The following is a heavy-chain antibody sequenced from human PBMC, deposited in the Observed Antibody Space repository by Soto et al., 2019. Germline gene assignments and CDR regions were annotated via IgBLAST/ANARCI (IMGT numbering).Heavy chain of an antibody. J-gene: IGHJ4*02. Sequence: QVQLVQSGAEVKKPGASVKVSCKASGYTFTSYGISWVRQAPGQGLEWMGWISAYNGNTKSAQKLQGRVTMTTDTSTSTASTELVSLRPGDTAVYYCARDLAVGLVAYWGQGTLVTVSS. D-gene: IGHD6-19*01. CDR2: ISAYNGNT. CDR1: GYTFTSYG. V-gene: IGHV1-18*01. CDR3: ARDLAVGLVAY.